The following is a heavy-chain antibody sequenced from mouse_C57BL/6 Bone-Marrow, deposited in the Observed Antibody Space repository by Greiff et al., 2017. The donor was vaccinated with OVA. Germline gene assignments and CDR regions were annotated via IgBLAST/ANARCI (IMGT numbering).Heavy chain of an antibody. CDR2: INPNNGGT. CDR3: ARHYGNYVGFAY. D-gene: IGHD2-1*01. V-gene: IGHV1-18*01. CDR1: GYTFTDYN. Sequence: VQLQQPGAELVKPGASVKLSCKASGYTFTDYNMDWVKQSHGKSLEWIGDINPNNGGTIYNQKFKGKATLTVDKSSSTAYMELRSLTSEDTAVYYCARHYGNYVGFAYWGQGTLVTVSA. J-gene: IGHJ3*01.